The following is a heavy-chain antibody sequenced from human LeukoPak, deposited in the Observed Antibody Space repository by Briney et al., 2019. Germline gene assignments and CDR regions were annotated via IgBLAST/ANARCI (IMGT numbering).Heavy chain of an antibody. J-gene: IGHJ3*02. V-gene: IGHV3-48*01. D-gene: IGHD3-9*01. Sequence: GGSLRLSCAASGFTFSSYSMNWVRQAPGKGLEWVSYISSSSSTIYYADSVKGRFTISRDNAKNSLYLQMNSLRAEDAAVYYCARVYYDILTGYPWDAFDIWGQGTMVTVSS. CDR3: ARVYYDILTGYPWDAFDI. CDR2: ISSSSSTI. CDR1: GFTFSSYS.